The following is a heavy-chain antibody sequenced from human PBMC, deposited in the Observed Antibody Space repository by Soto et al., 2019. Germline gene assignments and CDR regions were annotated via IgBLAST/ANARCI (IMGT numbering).Heavy chain of an antibody. V-gene: IGHV2-5*02. CDR1: GFSLSTSGVG. J-gene: IGHJ5*02. D-gene: IGHD3-10*01. CDR2: IYWDDDK. CDR3: AHLLYYYGSGRDNWFDP. Sequence: SGPTLVKPTQTLTLTCTFSGFSLSTSGVGVGWIRQPPGKALEWLALIYWDDDKRYSPSLKSRLTITKDTSKNQVVLTMTNMDPVDTATYYCAHLLYYYGSGRDNWFDPWGQGTLVTVSS.